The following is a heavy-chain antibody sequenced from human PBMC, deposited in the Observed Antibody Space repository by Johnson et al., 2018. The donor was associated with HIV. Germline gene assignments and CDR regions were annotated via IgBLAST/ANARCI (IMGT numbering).Heavy chain of an antibody. CDR1: GFTFSSYG. CDR3: AREGSPSDAFDI. Sequence: VQLVESGGGVVQPGRSLRLSCAASGFTFSSYGMHWVRQAPGKGLEWVANIRQDGSQKYYVDSVKGRFTISRDNAKNSLYLQMNSLRAEDTAVYYCAREGSPSDAFDIWGQGTMVTVSS. V-gene: IGHV3-7*01. J-gene: IGHJ3*02. CDR2: IRQDGSQK.